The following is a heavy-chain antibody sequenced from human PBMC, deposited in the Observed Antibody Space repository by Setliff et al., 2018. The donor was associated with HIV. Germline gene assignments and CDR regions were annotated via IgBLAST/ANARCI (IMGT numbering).Heavy chain of an antibody. D-gene: IGHD5-12*01. CDR2: ILYDEGN. Sequence: SETLSLTCTVSGGSVSSHYWGWIRQPPGRELAWIGYILYDEGNNFNPSLKSRVAISVDPSKNQFSLTLSSVTAADTAVYYCARVGHTRGYTGYDVYYYYMDVWGKGTAVTVSS. V-gene: IGHV4-59*02. CDR3: ARVGHTRGYTGYDVYYYYMDV. J-gene: IGHJ6*03. CDR1: GGSVSSHY.